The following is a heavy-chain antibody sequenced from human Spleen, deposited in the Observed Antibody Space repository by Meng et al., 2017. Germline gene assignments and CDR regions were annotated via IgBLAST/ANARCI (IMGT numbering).Heavy chain of an antibody. D-gene: IGHD6-13*01. CDR3: ARSIYSSSPNWCDP. Sequence: GESLKISCSASGFTFSSYWMSWVRQAPGKGLEGVGSIKQDGSEKYYVDSVKGRFTIYRDNAKNSLYLQMNSLRAEDTALYYCARSIYSSSPNWCDPWGQGTLVTVSS. CDR2: IKQDGSEK. CDR1: GFTFSSYW. J-gene: IGHJ5*02. V-gene: IGHV3-7*03.